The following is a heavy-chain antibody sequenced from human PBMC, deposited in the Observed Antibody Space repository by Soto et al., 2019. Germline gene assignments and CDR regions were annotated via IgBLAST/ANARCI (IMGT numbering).Heavy chain of an antibody. CDR1: GGTFSSYA. V-gene: IGHV1-69*01. D-gene: IGHD3-10*01. CDR2: IIPIFGTA. CDR3: ARGEVRGVIETYYGMDV. Sequence: QVQLVQSGAEVKKPGSSVKVSCKASGGTFSSYAISWVRQDPGQGLEWMGGIIPIFGTANYAQKFQGRVTITADESTSTAYMELSSLRSEDTAVYYCARGEVRGVIETYYGMDVWGQGTTVTVSS. J-gene: IGHJ6*02.